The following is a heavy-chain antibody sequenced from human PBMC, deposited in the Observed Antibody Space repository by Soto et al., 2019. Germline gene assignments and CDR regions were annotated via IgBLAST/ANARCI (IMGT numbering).Heavy chain of an antibody. CDR1: GYTFTSYA. V-gene: IGHV1-46*01. D-gene: IGHD6-6*01. Sequence: ASVKVSCKASGYTFTSYAMHWVRQAPGQGLEWMGIINPSGGSTSYAQKFQGRVTMTRDTSTSTVYMELSSLRSEDAAVYYCAIEYSSSSGGNYYYYYGMDVWGQGTTVTVSS. CDR3: AIEYSSSSGGNYYYYYGMDV. J-gene: IGHJ6*02. CDR2: INPSGGST.